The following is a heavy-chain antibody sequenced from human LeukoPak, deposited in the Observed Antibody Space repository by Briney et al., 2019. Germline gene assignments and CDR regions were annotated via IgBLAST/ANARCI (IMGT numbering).Heavy chain of an antibody. CDR1: GGSISSSSYY. J-gene: IGHJ4*02. CDR2: IYYSGST. D-gene: IGHD3-16*02. Sequence: SETLSLTCTASGGSISSSSYYWGWIRQPPGKGLEWIGSIYYSGSTYYNPSLKSRVTISVDTSKNQFSLKLSSVTAADTAVYYCARLTFGGVIVRSWLLSIDYWGQGTLVTVSS. CDR3: ARLTFGGVIVRSWLLSIDY. V-gene: IGHV4-39*01.